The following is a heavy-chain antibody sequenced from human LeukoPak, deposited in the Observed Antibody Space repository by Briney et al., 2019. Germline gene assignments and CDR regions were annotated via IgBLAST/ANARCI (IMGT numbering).Heavy chain of an antibody. V-gene: IGHV1-18*01. CDR3: ARGRSGIYGMVATKVFDY. J-gene: IGHJ4*02. Sequence: GASVKVSCKASGYTFTSYGISWVRQAPGQGLEWMGWISAYNGNTNYAQKLQGRVTMTTDTSTSTAYMELRSLRSDDTAVYYCARGRSGIYGMVATKVFDYWGQGTLVTVSS. CDR1: GYTFTSYG. D-gene: IGHD5-12*01. CDR2: ISAYNGNT.